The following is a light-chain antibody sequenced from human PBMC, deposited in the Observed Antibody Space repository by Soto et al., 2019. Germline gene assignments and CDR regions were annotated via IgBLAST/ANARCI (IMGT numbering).Light chain of an antibody. CDR2: KVS. J-gene: IGKJ2*01. CDR1: PSLVSSDGNSY. V-gene: IGKV2-30*01. CDR3: MQGTHWPPT. Sequence: DVVMTQSPLSLPVTLGQPASISCRSSPSLVSSDGNSYLNWFHQRPGQSPRRLIYKVSNRDSGVPDRFSGSGSDTDFTLKISRVETEDVAVYYCMQGTHWPPTFGQGTKLEI.